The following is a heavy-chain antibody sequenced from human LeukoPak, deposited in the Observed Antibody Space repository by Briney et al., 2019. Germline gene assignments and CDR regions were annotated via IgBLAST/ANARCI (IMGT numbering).Heavy chain of an antibody. D-gene: IGHD2-8*01. CDR3: ARSPGYCTNGVCYNNWSDP. Sequence: GASVKVSCKASGGTFSSYAISWVRQAPGQGLEWMGRIIPILGIANYAQKFQGRVTITADKSTSTAYMELSSLRSEDTAVYYCARSPGYCTNGVCYNNWSDPWGQGTLVTVSS. V-gene: IGHV1-69*04. CDR2: IIPILGIA. CDR1: GGTFSSYA. J-gene: IGHJ5*02.